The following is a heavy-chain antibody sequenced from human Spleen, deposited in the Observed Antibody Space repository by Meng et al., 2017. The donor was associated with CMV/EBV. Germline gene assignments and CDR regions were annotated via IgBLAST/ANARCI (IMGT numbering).Heavy chain of an antibody. V-gene: IGHV4-34*01. Sequence: QVPLTPGGAGLLKPSETLALTCAVYGGSFSGYYWSWIRQPPGKGLEWIGEINHSGSTNYNPSLKSRVTISVDTSKNQFSLKLSSVTAADTAVYYCARVVPAARFDPWGQGTLVTVSS. CDR1: GGSFSGYY. D-gene: IGHD2-2*01. CDR2: INHSGST. CDR3: ARVVPAARFDP. J-gene: IGHJ5*02.